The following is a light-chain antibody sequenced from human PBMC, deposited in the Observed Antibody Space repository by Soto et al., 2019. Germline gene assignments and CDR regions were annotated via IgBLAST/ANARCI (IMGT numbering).Light chain of an antibody. CDR1: QSLAHNYGNTA. J-gene: IGKJ4*01. Sequence: DIVMTQTPLSSPVTLGQPASISCRSSQSLAHNYGNTALSWLHQRPGQPPSLLIYKISSRLSGVPERFSGSGAGTDFTLKISRVEAEDVGVYYCMQAAQLPLTFGGGTKVEIK. CDR2: KIS. CDR3: MQAAQLPLT. V-gene: IGKV2-24*01.